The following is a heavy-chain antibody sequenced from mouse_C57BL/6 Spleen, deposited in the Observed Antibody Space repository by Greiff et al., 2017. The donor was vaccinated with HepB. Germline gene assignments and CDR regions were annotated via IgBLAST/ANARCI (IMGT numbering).Heavy chain of an antibody. CDR2: IDPETGGT. D-gene: IGHD2-5*01. J-gene: IGHJ3*01. Sequence: VQLVESGAELVRPGASVTLSCKASGYTFTDYEMHWVKQTPVHGLEWIGAIDPETGGTAYNQKFKGKAILTADKSSSTAYMELRSLTSEDSAVYYCTRSYYSNYGGWFAYWGQGTLVTVSA. CDR3: TRSYYSNYGGWFAY. V-gene: IGHV1-15*01. CDR1: GYTFTDYE.